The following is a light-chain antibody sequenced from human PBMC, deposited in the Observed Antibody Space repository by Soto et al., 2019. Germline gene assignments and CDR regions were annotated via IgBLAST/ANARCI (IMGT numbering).Light chain of an antibody. V-gene: IGLV2-14*01. J-gene: IGLJ1*01. CDR1: TSDIGGYNY. Sequence: QSVLTQPASGSGSPGQSITISCTGTTSDIGGYNYVSWYQQHPGKAPKLILYDVSNRPSGVSNRFSGSKSGSTASLTISGLQAEDEADYYCNSYRSGSTPYVFGTGTKVTVL. CDR2: DVS. CDR3: NSYRSGSTPYV.